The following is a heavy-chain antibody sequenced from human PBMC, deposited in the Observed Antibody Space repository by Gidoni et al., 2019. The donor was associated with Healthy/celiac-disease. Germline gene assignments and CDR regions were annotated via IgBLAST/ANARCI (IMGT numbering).Heavy chain of an antibody. CDR2: IYYSWST. V-gene: IGHV4-39*01. J-gene: IGHJ4*02. Sequence: QLQLQESGPGLVKPSETLSLTCTVSGGSISSSSYYWGWIRQPPGKGLEWIGSIYYSWSTYYNPSLKSRVTISVDTSKNQFSLKLSSVTAADTAVYYCARRAGTLRYFDWFNWGQGTLVTVSS. CDR1: GGSISSSSYY. D-gene: IGHD3-9*01. CDR3: ARRAGTLRYFDWFN.